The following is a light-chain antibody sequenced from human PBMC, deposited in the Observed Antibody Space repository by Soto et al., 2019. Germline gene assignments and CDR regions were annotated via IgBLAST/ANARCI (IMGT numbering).Light chain of an antibody. Sequence: EIVLTQSPGTLSLSPGERATLSCRASQSVRSNYLAWYKQKPGQAPRILIYGASTRATGIPARFSGSGSGTEFTLTIRSLKSEDFAVDYCQQYNNWWTFGQGTKLDIK. CDR1: QSVRSN. CDR2: GAS. CDR3: QQYNNWWT. J-gene: IGKJ1*01. V-gene: IGKV3-15*01.